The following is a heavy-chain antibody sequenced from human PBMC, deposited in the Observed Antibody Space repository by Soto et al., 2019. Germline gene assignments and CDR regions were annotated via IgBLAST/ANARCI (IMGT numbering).Heavy chain of an antibody. CDR1: GGSIISYY. CDR3: ARARCSGGSCYWPQKGPFDY. V-gene: IGHV4-59*01. CDR2: IYYSGST. D-gene: IGHD2-15*01. Sequence: KPSETLSLTCTVSGGSIISYYWSWIRQPPGKGLEWIGYIYYSGSTNYNPSLKSRVTISVDTSKNQFSLKLSSVTAADTAVYYCARARCSGGSCYWPQKGPFDYWGQGTLVTVSS. J-gene: IGHJ4*02.